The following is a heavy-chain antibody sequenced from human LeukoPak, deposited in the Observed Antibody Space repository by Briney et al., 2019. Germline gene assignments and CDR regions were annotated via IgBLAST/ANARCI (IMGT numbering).Heavy chain of an antibody. CDR2: IKSKTDGGTT. CDR1: GFTFSNAW. CDR3: TAEETDYDRGY. V-gene: IGHV3-15*01. J-gene: IGHJ4*02. Sequence: PGGSLRLSCAASGFTFSNAWMSWVRQAPGKGLEWVGRIKSKTDGGTTDYAAPVKGRFTISRDDSKNTLYLQMNSLKTEDTAVYYCTAEETDYDRGYWGQGTLVTVSS. D-gene: IGHD3-10*02.